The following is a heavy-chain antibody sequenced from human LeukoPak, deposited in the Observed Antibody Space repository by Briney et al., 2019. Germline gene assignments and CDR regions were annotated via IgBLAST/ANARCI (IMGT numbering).Heavy chain of an antibody. CDR2: ISAYNGNI. D-gene: IGHD1-26*01. J-gene: IGHJ4*02. V-gene: IGHV1-18*01. Sequence: ASVKVSCKASGYTFISYGITWVRQAPGQGLEWLGWISAYNGNIDYAQKLQGRVTLTTDTSTSTAYMEVRSLRSEDTAVYYCARAGPRSHGSYFGIDYWGQGTLVTVSS. CDR3: ARAGPRSHGSYFGIDY. CDR1: GYTFISYG.